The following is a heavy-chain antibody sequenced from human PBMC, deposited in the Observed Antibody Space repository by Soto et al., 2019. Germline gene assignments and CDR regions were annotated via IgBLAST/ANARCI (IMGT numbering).Heavy chain of an antibody. Sequence: PGGSLRLSCAASGFTFSSYAMHWVRQAPGKGLEWVAVISYDGSNKYYADSVKGRFTISRDNSKNTLYLQMNSLRAEYTAVYYCARDSSYPWGWFDPCGQGT. J-gene: IGHJ5*02. D-gene: IGHD3-16*01. CDR2: ISYDGSNK. V-gene: IGHV3-30-3*01. CDR3: ARDSSYPWGWFDP. CDR1: GFTFSSYA.